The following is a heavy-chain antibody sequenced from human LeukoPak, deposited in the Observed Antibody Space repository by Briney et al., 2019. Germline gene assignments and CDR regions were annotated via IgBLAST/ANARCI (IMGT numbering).Heavy chain of an antibody. D-gene: IGHD1-26*01. Sequence: ERSLRLSCEVPEFISNTYGMHWVRQAPGEGLEWVAVVSYDGSQKHYADSVKGRFTISRDNSNNTVYLQMSSLRPEDTALYYCAKDTNRWEGDWYFDLWGRGTLVTVSS. CDR1: EFISNTYG. CDR3: AKDTNRWEGDWYFDL. J-gene: IGHJ2*01. V-gene: IGHV3-30*18. CDR2: VSYDGSQK.